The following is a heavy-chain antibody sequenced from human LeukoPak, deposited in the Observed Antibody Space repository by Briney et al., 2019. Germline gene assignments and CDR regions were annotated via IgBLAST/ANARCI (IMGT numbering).Heavy chain of an antibody. CDR2: IYHSGST. Sequence: SETLSLTCAVSGGSISSGGYSWSWIRQPPGKGLEWIGYIYHSGSTYYNPSLKSRVTISVDRSKNQFSLKLSSVTAADAAVYYCARHIDSSGYYYGYWGQGTLVTVSS. J-gene: IGHJ4*02. CDR3: ARHIDSSGYYYGY. D-gene: IGHD3-22*01. CDR1: GGSISSGGYS. V-gene: IGHV4-30-2*01.